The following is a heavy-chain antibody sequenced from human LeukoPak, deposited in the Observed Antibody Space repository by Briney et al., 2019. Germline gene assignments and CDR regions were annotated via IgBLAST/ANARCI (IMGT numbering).Heavy chain of an antibody. J-gene: IGHJ4*02. CDR3: ARDLSGSFHYYFDH. D-gene: IGHD1-26*01. CDR2: ISSSSSYI. Sequence: GGSLRLSCAASGFTFSSFSMNWVRQAPGKGLEWVSSISSSSSYIYYADSVKGRFTTSRDNAKNSLYLQMNSLRAEDTAVYYCARDLSGSFHYYFDHWGQGALVTVSS. CDR1: GFTFSSFS. V-gene: IGHV3-21*01.